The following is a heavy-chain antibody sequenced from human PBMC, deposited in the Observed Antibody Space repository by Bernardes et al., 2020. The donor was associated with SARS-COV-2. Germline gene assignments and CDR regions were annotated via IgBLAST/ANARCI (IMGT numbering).Heavy chain of an antibody. D-gene: IGHD1-26*01. CDR3: ARLSRVGATVDY. V-gene: IGHV4-38-2*01. Sequence: SETLSLTCVVSGYSITTDFYWGWVRQPPGRGLEWIGHFYHSGTTYYNPSLKSRVTVSVDTSKSQFSLRLTSVTAEDTAVYYCARLSRVGATVDYWGQGTLVTVSS. CDR2: FYHSGTT. J-gene: IGHJ4*02. CDR1: GYSITTDFY.